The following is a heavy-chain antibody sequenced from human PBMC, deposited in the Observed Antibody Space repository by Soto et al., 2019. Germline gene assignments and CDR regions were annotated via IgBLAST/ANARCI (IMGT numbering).Heavy chain of an antibody. D-gene: IGHD3-10*01. CDR2: ISSSSSTI. CDR3: AREYDGSGSYYTGGWFDP. J-gene: IGHJ5*02. CDR1: GFTFSSYS. Sequence: EVQLVESGGGLVQPGGSLRLSCAASGFTFSSYSMNWVRQAPGKGLEWVSYISSSSSTIYYADSVKGRFTISRDNAKNSLYLQMNSLRAEATAVYYCAREYDGSGSYYTGGWFDPWGQGTLVTVSS. V-gene: IGHV3-48*01.